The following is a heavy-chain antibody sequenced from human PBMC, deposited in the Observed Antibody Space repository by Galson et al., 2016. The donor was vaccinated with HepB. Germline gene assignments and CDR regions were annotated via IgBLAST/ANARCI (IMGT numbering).Heavy chain of an antibody. CDR3: ARDRSRHYDFWRGYYYDY. CDR2: ITSSSSTI. D-gene: IGHD3-3*01. Sequence: WVSYITSSSSTIYYADSVKGRFTISRDNAKNSLYLQMSSLRAEETAVYYCARDRSRHYDFWRGYYYDYWGQGTLVTVSS. J-gene: IGHJ4*02. V-gene: IGHV3-48*01.